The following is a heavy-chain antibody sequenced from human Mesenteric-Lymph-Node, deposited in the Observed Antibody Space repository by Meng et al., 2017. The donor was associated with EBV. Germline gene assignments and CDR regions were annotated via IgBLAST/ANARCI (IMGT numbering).Heavy chain of an antibody. Sequence: VQLVQSGGEVEWPGASVKASCKAAGYNCTVYGSCWWRQVPGQRLDWMGWINTFTGNRTYAQGFTGNFVFTLDTSVSTTYLQITGLKAEDTAIYYCESDEGGSKVGDYPFYWGQGTLVTVSS. CDR1: GYNCTVYG. CDR2: INTFTGNR. D-gene: IGHD1-26*01. V-gene: IGHV7-4-1*02. CDR3: ESDEGGSKVGDYPFY. J-gene: IGHJ4*02.